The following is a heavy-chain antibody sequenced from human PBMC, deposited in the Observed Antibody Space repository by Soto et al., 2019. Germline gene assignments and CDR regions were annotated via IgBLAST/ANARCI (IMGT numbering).Heavy chain of an antibody. CDR3: ARHVTGSTSHFGYYYYMDV. CDR2: IYPGDSDT. D-gene: IGHD3-3*02. J-gene: IGHJ6*03. Sequence: GESLKISCKGSGYSFTSYWIGWVRQMPGKGLEWMGIIYPGDSDTRYSPSFQGQVTISADKSISTAYLQWSSLKASDTAMYYCARHVTGSTSHFGYYYYMDVWGKGTTVTVSS. CDR1: GYSFTSYW. V-gene: IGHV5-51*01.